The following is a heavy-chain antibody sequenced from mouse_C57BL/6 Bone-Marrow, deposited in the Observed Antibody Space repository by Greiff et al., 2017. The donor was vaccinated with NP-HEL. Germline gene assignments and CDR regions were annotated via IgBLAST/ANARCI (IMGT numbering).Heavy chain of an antibody. CDR2: ISDGGSYT. J-gene: IGHJ3*01. V-gene: IGHV5-4*01. D-gene: IGHD4-1*01. Sequence: DVKLVESGGGLVKPGGSLKLSCAASGFTFSSYAMSWVRQTPEKRLEWVATISDGGSYTYYPDNVKGRFTISRDNAKNNLYLQMSHLKSEDTAMYYCAREDWAAWFAYWGQGTLVTVSA. CDR3: AREDWAAWFAY. CDR1: GFTFSSYA.